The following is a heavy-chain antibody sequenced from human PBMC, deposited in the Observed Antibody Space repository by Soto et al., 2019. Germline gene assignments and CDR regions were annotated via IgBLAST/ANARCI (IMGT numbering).Heavy chain of an antibody. D-gene: IGHD1-26*01. CDR3: TTDSRTTLPEIRFDY. CDR2: VKSKTDGGSA. CDR1: GFPFSNAW. V-gene: IGHV3-15*07. Sequence: GGSLRLSCAVSGFPFSNAWINWVRQVPCKGLEWVGRVKSKTDGGSADYAAPVKGRFAVSRDDSKNIVYLQMNNLKIEDTGVYYCTTDSRTTLPEIRFDYWGHGTQVTVSS. J-gene: IGHJ4*01.